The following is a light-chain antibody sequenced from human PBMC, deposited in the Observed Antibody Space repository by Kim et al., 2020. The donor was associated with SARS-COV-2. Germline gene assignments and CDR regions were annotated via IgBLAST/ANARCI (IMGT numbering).Light chain of an antibody. CDR2: QDN. CDR3: QAWDSSTLYV. Sequence: SYELTQPPSVSVSPGQTASITCSGDKLGDKYACWYQQKPGQSPVLVIYQDNKRPSGIPERFSASSSGNTATLTINGTQAMDEADYYCQAWDSSTLYVFGT. V-gene: IGLV3-1*01. CDR1: KLGDKY. J-gene: IGLJ1*01.